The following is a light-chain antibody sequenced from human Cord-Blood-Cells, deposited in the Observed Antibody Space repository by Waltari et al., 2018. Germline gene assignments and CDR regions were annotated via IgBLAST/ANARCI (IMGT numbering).Light chain of an antibody. CDR3: QSADSSGTYCV. J-gene: IGLJ3*02. CDR1: ALPKKY. V-gene: IGLV3-25*03. CDR2: NNN. Sequence: SYELTQPPSVSVSPGQTARITCSGDALPKKYAYWYQQKPGQAPVLVIYNNNEMPSGIPERVSGSSSGTTVTLTISGVQAEDEADYYWQSADSSGTYCVFGGGTKLTVL.